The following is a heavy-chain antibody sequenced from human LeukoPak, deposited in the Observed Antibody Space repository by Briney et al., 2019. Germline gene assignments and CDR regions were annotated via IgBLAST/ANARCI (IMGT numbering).Heavy chain of an antibody. V-gene: IGHV4-61*01. J-gene: IGHJ4*02. CDR3: ARGSWSSSIDY. Sequence: SETLSLTCTVSGGSVSSGSYYWSWIRQPPGKGLEWIGYIYYSGSTNYNPSLKSRVTISVDTSKNQFSLRLSSVTAADTAVYYCARGSWSSSIDYWGQGTLVTVSS. CDR2: IYYSGST. CDR1: GGSVSSGSYY. D-gene: IGHD6-6*01.